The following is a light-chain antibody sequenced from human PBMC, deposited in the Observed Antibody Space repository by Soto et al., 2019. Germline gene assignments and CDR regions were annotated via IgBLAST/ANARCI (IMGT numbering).Light chain of an antibody. Sequence: QSALTQPASVSGSPGQSITISCTGTSSDVGGYNYVSWYQQHPGKAPKLMIYEVSKRPSGVSNRFSGSKSGNTASLTISGLQAEHEADYYCSSYTSSSTRVFGGGTKVTVL. J-gene: IGLJ2*01. V-gene: IGLV2-14*01. CDR3: SSYTSSSTRV. CDR1: SSDVGGYNY. CDR2: EVS.